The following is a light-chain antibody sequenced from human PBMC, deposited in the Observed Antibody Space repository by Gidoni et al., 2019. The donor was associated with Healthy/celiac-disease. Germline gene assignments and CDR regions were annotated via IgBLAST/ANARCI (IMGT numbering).Light chain of an antibody. J-gene: IGLJ2*01. CDR2: LNSDGSH. Sequence: QLVLTQSPSASASLGASVKLTCTLSSGHRSYAIAWHQQQPETGPRYLMKLNSDGSHSKGDGIPDRFSGSSSGAERYLTISSLQSEDEADYYCQTWGTGDVVFGGGTKLTVL. CDR3: QTWGTGDVV. CDR1: SGHRSYA. V-gene: IGLV4-69*01.